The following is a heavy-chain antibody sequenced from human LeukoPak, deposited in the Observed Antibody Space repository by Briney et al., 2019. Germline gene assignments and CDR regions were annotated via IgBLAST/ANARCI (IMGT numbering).Heavy chain of an antibody. CDR1: GYIFISYG. CDR3: ARDVRGIVGMDYFDY. D-gene: IGHD3-22*01. J-gene: IGHJ4*02. V-gene: IGHV1-18*01. Sequence: ASVKVSCKASGYIFISYGISWVRQAPGQGLEWMGWISAYNGDTKYAQKLQGRVTMTTDTSTSTAYMELRSLRSDDTAVYYCARDVRGIVGMDYFDYWGQGTLVTVSS. CDR2: ISAYNGDT.